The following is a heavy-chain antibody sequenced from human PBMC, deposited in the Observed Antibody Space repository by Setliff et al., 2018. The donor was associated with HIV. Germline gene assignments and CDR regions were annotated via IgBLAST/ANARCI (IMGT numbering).Heavy chain of an antibody. CDR2: ITSSSRTI. Sequence: GGSLRLSCAASGFTFSSYSMNWVRQAPGKGLEWVSYITSSSRTIYYADSVKGRFTISRDNAKNSLYLQMNSLRAEDTAVYFCVRAPPNSEYWGRGTLVTVSS. CDR3: VRAPPNSEY. J-gene: IGHJ4*02. CDR1: GFTFSSYS. V-gene: IGHV3-48*01.